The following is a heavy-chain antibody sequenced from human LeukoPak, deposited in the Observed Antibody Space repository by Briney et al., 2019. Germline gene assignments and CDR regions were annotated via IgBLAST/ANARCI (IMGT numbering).Heavy chain of an antibody. D-gene: IGHD3-10*01. CDR1: GYSFTSYW. CDR2: IYPGDSDT. Sequence: GESLKISCKGSGYSFTSYWIGWVRQMPGKGLEWMGIIYPGDSDTRYSPSFQGQVTISADKSISTAYLQWSSLKASDTAMYYCARRGYYGSGSYPTSYFDYWGQGTLVTVSS. V-gene: IGHV5-51*01. J-gene: IGHJ4*02. CDR3: ARRGYYGSGSYPTSYFDY.